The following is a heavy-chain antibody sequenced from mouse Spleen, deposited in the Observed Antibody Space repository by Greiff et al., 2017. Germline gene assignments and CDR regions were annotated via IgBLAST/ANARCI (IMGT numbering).Heavy chain of an antibody. CDR1: GISITTGNYR. CDR3: ARDQGSSSYAMDY. D-gene: IGHD1-1*01. J-gene: IGHJ4*01. V-gene: IGHV3-5*01. Sequence: EVKVEESGPGLVKPSQTVFLTCTVTGISITTGNYRWSWIRQFPGNKLEWIGYIYYSGTITYNPSLTSRTTITRDTPKNQFFLEMNTLTDEDTATDYGARDQGSSSYAMDYWGQGTSVTVSS. CDR2: IYYSGTI.